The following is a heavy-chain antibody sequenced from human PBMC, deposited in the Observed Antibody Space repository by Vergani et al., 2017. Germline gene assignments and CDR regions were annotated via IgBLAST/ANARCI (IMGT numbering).Heavy chain of an antibody. J-gene: IGHJ4*02. CDR3: ATVVVTADFDY. CDR2: ISSSGSTI. D-gene: IGHD2-21*02. V-gene: IGHV3-48*03. Sequence: VQLVESGGGVVQPGRSLRLSCAASGFTLSSYEMNWVRQAPGKGLEWVSYISSSGSTIYYADSVKGRFTISRDNAKNSLYLQMNSLRAEDTAVYYCATVVVTADFDYWGQGTLVTVSS. CDR1: GFTLSSYE.